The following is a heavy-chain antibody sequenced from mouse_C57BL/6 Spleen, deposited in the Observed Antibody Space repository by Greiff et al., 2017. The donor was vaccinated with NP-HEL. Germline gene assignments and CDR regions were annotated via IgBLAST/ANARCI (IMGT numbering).Heavy chain of an antibody. D-gene: IGHD3-2*02. CDR1: GYTFTSYW. CDR3: ARPGSGYGFAY. J-gene: IGHJ3*01. V-gene: IGHV1-50*01. CDR2: IDPSDSYT. Sequence: VQLQQPGAELVKPGASVKLSCKASGYTFTSYWMQWVKQRPGQGLEWIGEIDPSDSYTNYNQKFKGKATLTVDTSSSTAYMQLSSLTSEDSAVYYCARPGSGYGFAYWGQGTLVTVSA.